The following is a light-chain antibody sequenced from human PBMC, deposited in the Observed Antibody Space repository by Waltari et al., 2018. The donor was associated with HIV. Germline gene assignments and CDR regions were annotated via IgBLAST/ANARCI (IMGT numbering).Light chain of an antibody. V-gene: IGKV3-20*01. CDR1: PSVSSSY. J-gene: IGKJ2*01. CDR3: QQYGSSPT. Sequence: EIVLTQSPGTLSLSPGERATLPCRASPSVSSSYLAWYQQKPGQAPRLLIYGASSRATGIPDRFSGSGSGTDFTLTISRLEPEDFAVYYCQQYGSSPTFGQGTKLEIK. CDR2: GAS.